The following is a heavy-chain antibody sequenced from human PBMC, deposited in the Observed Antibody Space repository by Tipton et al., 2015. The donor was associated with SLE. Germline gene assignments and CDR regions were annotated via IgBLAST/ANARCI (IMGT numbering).Heavy chain of an antibody. J-gene: IGHJ4*02. CDR2: TNQDETIR. D-gene: IGHD2-15*01. Sequence: LSCVASGFNFGAYWMHWVRQAPGKGLVWISRTNQDETIRNYDDSVKGRFVISRDNSKSTLYLQMNNVRVEDTALYYCTRGIDPGSSRISDYWGQGTMVSVSS. CDR1: GFNFGAYW. V-gene: IGHV3-74*01. CDR3: TRGIDPGSSRISDY.